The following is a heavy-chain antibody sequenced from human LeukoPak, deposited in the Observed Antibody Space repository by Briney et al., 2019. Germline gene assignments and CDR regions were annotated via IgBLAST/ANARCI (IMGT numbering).Heavy chain of an antibody. CDR3: ARARGYSYGDFDY. Sequence: SETLSFTCAVYGGSFSGYYWSWIRQPPGKGLEWIGEINHSGSTNYNPSLKSRATISVDTSKNQFSLKLSSVTAADTAVYYCARARGYSYGDFDYWGQGTLVTVSS. CDR1: GGSFSGYY. J-gene: IGHJ4*02. V-gene: IGHV4-34*01. D-gene: IGHD5-18*01. CDR2: INHSGST.